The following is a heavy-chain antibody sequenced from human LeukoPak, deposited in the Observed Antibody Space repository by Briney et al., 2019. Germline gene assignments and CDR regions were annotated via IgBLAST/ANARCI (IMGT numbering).Heavy chain of an antibody. J-gene: IGHJ4*02. V-gene: IGHV3-7*03. CDR2: IKLDGSEK. CDR3: ATGYYYDFDY. D-gene: IGHD3-10*01. CDR1: GFTFGKYW. Sequence: QSGGSLRLSCVASGFTFGKYWMSWVRQAPGKGLEWVANIKLDGSEKNYVDSVKSRFTISRDNTKNSLYLQMNSLRVEDTAVYYCATGYYYDFDYWGQGTLVTVSS.